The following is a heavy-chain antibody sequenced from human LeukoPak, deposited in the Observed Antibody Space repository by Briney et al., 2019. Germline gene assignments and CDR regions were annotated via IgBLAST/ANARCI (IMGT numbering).Heavy chain of an antibody. CDR3: ARDRAEVDAFDI. CDR2: SNTKTGNP. CDR1: GYTFTTYA. J-gene: IGHJ3*02. V-gene: IGHV7-4-1*02. Sequence: RASVNVSCKASGYTFTTYAINWMRQAPGQGLEWMGWSNTKTGNPAYAHCSSGRFVFSLDHSVSTAYLQISSLKAEDTAIYSCARDRAEVDAFDIWDQGTIVTVSS.